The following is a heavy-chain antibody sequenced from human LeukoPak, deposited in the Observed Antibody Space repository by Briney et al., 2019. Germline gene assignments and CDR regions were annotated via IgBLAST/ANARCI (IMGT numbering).Heavy chain of an antibody. CDR2: FSGSGDHS. D-gene: IGHD3/OR15-3a*01. Sequence: GGSLRLSCAASGFIFSTFAMSWVRQAPGKGLEWVSTFSGSGDHSYYADSVKGRFTISRDDSKNTLFLQMNNLRAGDTAVYYCARGWGLDWGQGTLVTVSS. CDR3: ARGWGLD. J-gene: IGHJ4*02. V-gene: IGHV3-23*01. CDR1: GFIFSTFA.